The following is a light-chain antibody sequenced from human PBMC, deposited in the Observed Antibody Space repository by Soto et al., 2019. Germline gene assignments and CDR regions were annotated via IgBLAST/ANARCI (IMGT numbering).Light chain of an antibody. Sequence: DIQMTQSPSTLSASVGDRVTITCRASQSISSWLAWYQQKPGKAPKLLIYKASSLESGVASRFSGSGSGTEFTLTISSLQPDYFATYYCQQYNSYSPWAVGQGTKVEIK. CDR1: QSISSW. CDR3: QQYNSYSPWA. CDR2: KAS. J-gene: IGKJ1*01. V-gene: IGKV1-5*03.